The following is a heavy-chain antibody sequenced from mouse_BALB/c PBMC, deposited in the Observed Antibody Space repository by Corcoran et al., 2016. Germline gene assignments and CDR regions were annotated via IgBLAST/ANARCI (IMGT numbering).Heavy chain of an antibody. V-gene: IGHV9-3-1*01. CDR1: GYTFTNYG. J-gene: IGHJ4*01. D-gene: IGHD2-4*01. CDR3: ASPYYDYGGYTMDY. Sequence: QIQLVQSGPELTKPGETVKISCKASGYTFTNYGMNLVKQAPGKGLKWMGWINTYTGEPTYADDFKGRFAFSLETSASTAYLQINNLKNEDTATYFCASPYYDYGGYTMDYWGQGTSVTVSS. CDR2: INTYTGEP.